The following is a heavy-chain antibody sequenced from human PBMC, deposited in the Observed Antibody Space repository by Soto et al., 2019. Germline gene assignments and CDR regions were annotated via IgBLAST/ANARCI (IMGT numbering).Heavy chain of an antibody. CDR3: AGRSGSSDY. Sequence: LRLSCAASGFTFSNYTMHWVRQAPGKGLEWVALISYDEIDKYFADAVKGRFTISRDNSKNSLYLQMDSLRAEDTAVYYCAGRSGSSDYWGRGTLVTVSS. D-gene: IGHD3-10*01. J-gene: IGHJ4*02. V-gene: IGHV3-30*04. CDR2: ISYDEIDK. CDR1: GFTFSNYT.